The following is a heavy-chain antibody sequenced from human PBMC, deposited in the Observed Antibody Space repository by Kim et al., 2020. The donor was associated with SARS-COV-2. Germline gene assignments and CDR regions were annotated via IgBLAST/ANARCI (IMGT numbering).Heavy chain of an antibody. Sequence: GGSLRLSCATSGFIFNDYAMHWIRQPPGKGLQWVSLISGDGGTTSYADAVQGRFTISSDNSKKSHSLQLDSLTIETNDIYYCAKNIDAGTKISSWTAFD. CDR2: ISGDGGTT. D-gene: IGHD3-10*01. J-gene: IGHJ2*01. V-gene: IGHV3-43*02. CDR1: GFIFNDYA. CDR3: AKNIDAGTKISSWTAFD.